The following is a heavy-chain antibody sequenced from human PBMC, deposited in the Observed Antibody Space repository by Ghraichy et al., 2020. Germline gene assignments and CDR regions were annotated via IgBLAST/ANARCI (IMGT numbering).Heavy chain of an antibody. CDR3: ARQRGSWSFDY. CDR2: IKQDGTEK. Sequence: GGSLRLSCAASGFTFSSFWMSWVRQVPGRGLEWVANIKQDGTEKYYVGSVKGRFTISRDNAKNSLYLQLNTLRAEDTAVYYCARQRGSWSFDYWGQGTLVSVSS. CDR1: GFTFSSFW. J-gene: IGHJ4*02. V-gene: IGHV3-7*01. D-gene: IGHD1-26*01.